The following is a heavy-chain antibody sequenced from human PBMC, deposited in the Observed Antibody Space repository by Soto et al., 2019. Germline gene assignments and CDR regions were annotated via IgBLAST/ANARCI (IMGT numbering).Heavy chain of an antibody. J-gene: IGHJ6*02. Sequence: NPSETLSLTCAVSGGSISSSNWWSWVRQPPGKGLEWIGEIYHSGSTNYNPSLKSRVTISVDKSKNQFSLKLSSVTAADTAVYYCARDRGQTNYYYYGMDVWGQGTTVTVSS. CDR2: IYHSGST. V-gene: IGHV4-4*02. CDR1: GGSISSSNW. CDR3: ARDRGQTNYYYYGMDV.